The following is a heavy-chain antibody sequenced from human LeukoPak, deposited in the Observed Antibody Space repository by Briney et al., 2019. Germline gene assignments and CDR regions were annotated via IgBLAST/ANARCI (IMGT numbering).Heavy chain of an antibody. CDR2: IKQDGSEK. V-gene: IGHV3-7*03. D-gene: IGHD3-10*01. J-gene: IGHJ4*02. Sequence: PGGSLRLSCAASGFTFSSYAMHWVRQAPGKGLEWVANIKQDGSEKYYVDSVKGRFTISRDNAKNSLYLQMNSLRAEDTAVYYCARDRNYYGSGSPSFDYWGQGTLVTVSS. CDR1: GFTFSSYA. CDR3: ARDRNYYGSGSPSFDY.